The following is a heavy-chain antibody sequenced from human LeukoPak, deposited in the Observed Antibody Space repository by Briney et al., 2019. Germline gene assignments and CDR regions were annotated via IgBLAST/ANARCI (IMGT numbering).Heavy chain of an antibody. CDR2: IYWDDDK. CDR1: GFSLSTSGVG. Sequence: SGPTLVNPTQTLTLTCTFSGFSLSTSGVGVGWIRQPPGKALEGLALIYWDDDKRYRPSLKSRLTITKDTSKNQVVLTMTNMDPVDTATYYCAHSLWFGETPAFDIWGQGTMVTDSS. CDR3: AHSLWFGETPAFDI. D-gene: IGHD3-10*01. J-gene: IGHJ3*02. V-gene: IGHV2-5*02.